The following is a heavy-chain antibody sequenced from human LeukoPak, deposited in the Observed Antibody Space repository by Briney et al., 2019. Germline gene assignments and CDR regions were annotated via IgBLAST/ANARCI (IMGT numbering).Heavy chain of an antibody. Sequence: SETLSLTCTVSGGSISSYYWSWIRQHPGKGLEWIGYIYYSGSTYYNPSLKSRVTISVDTSKNQFSLKLSSVTAADTAVYYCARDGGYSGYDLGYWGQGTLVTVSS. CDR2: IYYSGST. CDR1: GGSISSYY. D-gene: IGHD5-12*01. J-gene: IGHJ4*02. V-gene: IGHV4-59*01. CDR3: ARDGGYSGYDLGY.